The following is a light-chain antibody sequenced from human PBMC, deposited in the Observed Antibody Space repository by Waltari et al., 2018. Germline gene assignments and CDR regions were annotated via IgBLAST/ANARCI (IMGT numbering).Light chain of an antibody. CDR3: QQYYSYPPIT. V-gene: IGKV1-8*01. Sequence: AIRMTQSTSSLSASTGDRVTITCRASQGISSYLAWYQQKPGKAPKLLIYAASTLQSGVPSRFSGSGSGTDFTLTIICLQSEDFATYYCQQYYSYPPITFGQGTRLEIK. CDR2: AAS. CDR1: QGISSY. J-gene: IGKJ5*01.